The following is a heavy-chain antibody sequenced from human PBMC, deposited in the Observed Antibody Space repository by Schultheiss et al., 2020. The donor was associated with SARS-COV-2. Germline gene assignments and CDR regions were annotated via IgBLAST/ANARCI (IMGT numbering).Heavy chain of an antibody. CDR1: GGSISSSSYY. J-gene: IGHJ5*02. Sequence: ESLKISCTVSGGSISSSSYYWGWIRQPPGKGLEWIGSIYYSGSTYYNPSLKSRVTISVDTSKNQFSLKLSSVTAADTAVYYCARHVVQGYDFWSGYFDPEQNWFDPWGQGTLVTVSS. V-gene: IGHV4-39*01. D-gene: IGHD3-3*01. CDR3: ARHVVQGYDFWSGYFDPEQNWFDP. CDR2: IYYSGST.